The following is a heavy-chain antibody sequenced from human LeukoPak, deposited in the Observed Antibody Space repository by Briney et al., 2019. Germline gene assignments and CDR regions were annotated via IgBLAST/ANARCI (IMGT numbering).Heavy chain of an antibody. CDR3: ARDSGDLRFGERINNWFDP. Sequence: SETLSLTCTVSSGSISSGDYYWSWIRQPPGTGLEWIGYIYYSGSTYYNPSLKSRVTISVDTSKNQFSLKLSSVTAADTAVYYCARDSGDLRFGERINNWFDPWGQGTLVTVSS. J-gene: IGHJ5*02. CDR2: IYYSGST. D-gene: IGHD3-10*01. V-gene: IGHV4-30-4*01. CDR1: SGSISSGDYY.